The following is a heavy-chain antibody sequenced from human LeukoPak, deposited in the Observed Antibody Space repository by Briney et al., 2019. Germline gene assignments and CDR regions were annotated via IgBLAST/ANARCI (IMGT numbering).Heavy chain of an antibody. CDR3: AKNLRLGELSLGVGAFEI. V-gene: IGHV3-48*03. CDR1: GFTFSSYE. CDR2: ISSSGSTI. J-gene: IGHJ3*02. D-gene: IGHD3-16*02. Sequence: GGSLRLSCAASGFTFSSYEMNWVRQAPGKGLEWVSYISSSGSTIYYADSVKGGFTISRDNAKNSLYLQMNSLRAEDTAVYYCAKNLRLGELSLGVGAFEIWGQGTMVTVSS.